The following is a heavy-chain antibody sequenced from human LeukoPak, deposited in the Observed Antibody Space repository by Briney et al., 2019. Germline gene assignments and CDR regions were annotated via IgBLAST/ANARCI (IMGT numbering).Heavy chain of an antibody. CDR3: AKGSFSPYYYYGMDV. D-gene: IGHD1-26*01. CDR2: ISYDGSNK. Sequence: GGSLRLSCAASGFTFSSYGMHWVRQAPGKGLKWVAVISYDGSNKYYADSVKGRFTISRDNSKNTLYLQMNSLRAEDTAVYYCAKGSFSPYYYYGMDVWGQGTTVTVSS. V-gene: IGHV3-30*18. J-gene: IGHJ6*02. CDR1: GFTFSSYG.